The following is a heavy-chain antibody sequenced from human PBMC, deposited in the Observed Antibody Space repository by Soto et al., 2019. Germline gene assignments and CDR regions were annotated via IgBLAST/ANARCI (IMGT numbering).Heavy chain of an antibody. J-gene: IGHJ6*02. D-gene: IGHD6-19*01. CDR3: TRSKGVVAGYYYGMDV. CDR2: INADGSSI. CDR1: GFSFTSYW. Sequence: PGGSLRLSCAASGFSFTSYWMHWVRQAPGKGLEWISRINADGSSINYADSVQGRFTIARDNAKNTVYLQMNSLRAEDTAVYYCTRSKGVVAGYYYGMDVWGQGTTVTVSS. V-gene: IGHV3-74*01.